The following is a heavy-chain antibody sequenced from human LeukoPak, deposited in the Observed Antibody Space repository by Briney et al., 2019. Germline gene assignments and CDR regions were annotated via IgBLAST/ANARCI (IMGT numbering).Heavy chain of an antibody. V-gene: IGHV3-23*01. J-gene: IGHJ4*02. Sequence: GGSLRLSCAASGFTFSSYAMSWVRQAPGKGLEWVSAIRGSGGSTYYADSVKGRFTISRDNSKNTLYLQMNSLRAEATAVYYCARRGESANYGDYRFDYWGQGTLVTVSS. CDR2: IRGSGGST. CDR3: ARRGESANYGDYRFDY. D-gene: IGHD4-17*01. CDR1: GFTFSSYA.